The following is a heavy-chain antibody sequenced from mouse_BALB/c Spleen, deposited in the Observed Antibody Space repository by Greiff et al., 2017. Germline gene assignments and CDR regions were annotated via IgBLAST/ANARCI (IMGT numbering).Heavy chain of an antibody. D-gene: IGHD2-14*01. CDR2: ISYSGST. Sequence: EVHLVESGPGLVKPSQSLSLTCTVTGYSITSDYAWNWIRQFPGNKLEWMGYISYSGSTSYNPSLKSRISITRDTSKNQFFLQLNSVTTEDTATYYCASHYRYDGFAYWGQGTLVTVSA. V-gene: IGHV3-2*02. CDR3: ASHYRYDGFAY. CDR1: GYSITSDYA. J-gene: IGHJ3*01.